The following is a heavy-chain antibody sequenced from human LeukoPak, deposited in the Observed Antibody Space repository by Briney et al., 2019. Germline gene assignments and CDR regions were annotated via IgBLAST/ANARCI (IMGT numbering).Heavy chain of an antibody. CDR1: GGSFSGSN. Sequence: SETLSLTCAVYGGSFSGSNWSWIRQPPGKGLEWIGEICNSGSSIYNPSLKSRVTISVDTSKNQFSLNLISVTAADTAVYYCVRAYDYWGQGTLVTVSS. CDR3: VRAYDY. J-gene: IGHJ4*02. CDR2: ICNSGSS. V-gene: IGHV4-34*01.